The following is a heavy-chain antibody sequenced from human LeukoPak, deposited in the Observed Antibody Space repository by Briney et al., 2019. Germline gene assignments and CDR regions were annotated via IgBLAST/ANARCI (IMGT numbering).Heavy chain of an antibody. CDR2: FDPEDGET. V-gene: IGHV1-24*01. J-gene: IGHJ5*02. D-gene: IGHD3-22*01. CDR3: ARDLGPNYYDSSGYYSAPQNYNWFDP. CDR1: GYTLTELS. Sequence: GASVKVSCKVSGYTLTELSMHWVRQAPGKGLEWMGGFDPEDGETIYAQKFQGRVTMTEDTSTDTAYMELSSLRSDDTAAYYCARDLGPNYYDSSGYYSAPQNYNWFDPWGQGTLVTVSS.